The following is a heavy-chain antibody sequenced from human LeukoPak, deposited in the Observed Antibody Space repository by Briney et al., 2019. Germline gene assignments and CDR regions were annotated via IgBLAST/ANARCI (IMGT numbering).Heavy chain of an antibody. V-gene: IGHV3-30*18. Sequence: PGRSLRLSCAASGFTFSSYGMHWVRQAPGKGLEGVAIISYDGGNKYYGDSVKGRFTISRDNSKDTLYLQMNSLRPEDTAVYYCAKEVGRMAAAGAAFDIWGQGTMVTVST. CDR3: AKEVGRMAAAGAAFDI. CDR2: ISYDGGNK. J-gene: IGHJ3*02. D-gene: IGHD6-13*01. CDR1: GFTFSSYG.